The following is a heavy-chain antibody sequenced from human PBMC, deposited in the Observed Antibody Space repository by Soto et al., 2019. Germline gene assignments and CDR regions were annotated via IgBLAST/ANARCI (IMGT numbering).Heavy chain of an antibody. J-gene: IGHJ4*02. CDR1: GFTVSSNY. Sequence: GGSLRLSCAASGFTVSSNYMSWVRQAPGKGLEWVSVIYSGGSTYYADSVKGRYTISRDNSKNTLYLQMNSLRAEDTAVYYCARVISSGYPPLQVFDYWGQGTLVTVSS. CDR3: ARVISSGYPPLQVFDY. CDR2: IYSGGST. V-gene: IGHV3-53*01. D-gene: IGHD3-22*01.